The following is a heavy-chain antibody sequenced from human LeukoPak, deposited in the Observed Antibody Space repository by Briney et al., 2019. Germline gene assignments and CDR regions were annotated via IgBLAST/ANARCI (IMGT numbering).Heavy chain of an antibody. CDR2: INPNSGGT. J-gene: IGHJ2*01. CDR1: GYTFTGYY. D-gene: IGHD6-19*01. Sequence: ASVKVSCKASGYTFTGYYMHWVRQAPGQGLEWMGWINPNSGGTNYAQKLQGRVTMTTDTSTSTAYMELRSLRSDDTAVYYCARDAVLAVAGTFDLWGRGTLVTVSS. V-gene: IGHV1-2*02. CDR3: ARDAVLAVAGTFDL.